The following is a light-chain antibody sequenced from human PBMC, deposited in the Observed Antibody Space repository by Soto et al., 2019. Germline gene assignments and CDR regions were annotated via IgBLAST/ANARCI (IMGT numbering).Light chain of an antibody. J-gene: IGLJ2*01. V-gene: IGLV1-40*01. CDR2: VNT. CDR1: SSDIGAGYD. Sequence: QSVLTQPPSVSGAPGQRVTISCTGCSSDIGAGYDVHWXQQLPGTAPKLLIYVNTNRPSGVPDRFSGSKSGTSASLAITGLQXEDXXXYYCXSYXXXLXGYVLFGGGTKLTVL. CDR3: XSYXXXLXGYVL.